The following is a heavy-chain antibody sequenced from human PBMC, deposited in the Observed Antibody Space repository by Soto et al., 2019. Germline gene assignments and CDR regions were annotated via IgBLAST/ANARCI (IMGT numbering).Heavy chain of an antibody. Sequence: PSETLSLTCTVSGGSISSYYWSWIRQPPGKGLEWIGYIYYSGSTNYNPSLKSRVAISVDTSKNQFSLKLSSVTAADTAVYYCARGRVLRFLEWLYFDYWGQGTPVTVSS. CDR2: IYYSGST. CDR3: ARGRVLRFLEWLYFDY. V-gene: IGHV4-59*08. CDR1: GGSISSYY. D-gene: IGHD3-3*01. J-gene: IGHJ4*02.